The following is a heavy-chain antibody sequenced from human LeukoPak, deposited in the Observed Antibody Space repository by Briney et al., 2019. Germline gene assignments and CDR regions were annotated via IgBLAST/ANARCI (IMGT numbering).Heavy chain of an antibody. Sequence: GASVKVSCTASGYTFTSYGISWARQAPGQGLEWMGWISAYNGNTNYAQKLQGRVTMTTDTSTSTAYMELRSLRSDDTAVYYCARRYYYDIGFCWFDPWGQGTLVTVSS. CDR1: GYTFTSYG. CDR3: ARRYYYDIGFCWFDP. CDR2: ISAYNGNT. D-gene: IGHD3-22*01. J-gene: IGHJ5*02. V-gene: IGHV1-18*01.